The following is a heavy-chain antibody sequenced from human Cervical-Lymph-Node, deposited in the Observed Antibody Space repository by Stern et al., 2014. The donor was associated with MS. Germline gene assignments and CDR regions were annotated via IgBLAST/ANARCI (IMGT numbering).Heavy chain of an antibody. Sequence: EVQLVESGGGLVQPGGSLRLSCATSGFIFRNYWISWVRQAPGKGLEWVAHIKQDGSEKLYVDSVKGRFTISRDSAKNSLSLQMSSLRAGDTAVYCCARVYHTGWYPQAFDIWGQGTMVTVSS. CDR2: IKQDGSEK. V-gene: IGHV3-7*01. CDR1: GFIFRNYW. D-gene: IGHD6-19*01. CDR3: ARVYHTGWYPQAFDI. J-gene: IGHJ3*02.